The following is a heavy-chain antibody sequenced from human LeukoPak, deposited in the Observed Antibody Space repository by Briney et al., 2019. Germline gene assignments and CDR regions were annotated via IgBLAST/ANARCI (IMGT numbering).Heavy chain of an antibody. J-gene: IGHJ4*02. Sequence: GGSLRLSCAASGFTFSSYGMHWVRQAPGKGLEWVVVISYDGSNKYYADSVKGRFTISRDNSKNTLYLQMNSLRAEDTAVYYCAESDVDTTHSYWGQGTLVTVSS. CDR3: AESDVDTTHSY. D-gene: IGHD5-18*01. V-gene: IGHV3-30*18. CDR1: GFTFSSYG. CDR2: ISYDGSNK.